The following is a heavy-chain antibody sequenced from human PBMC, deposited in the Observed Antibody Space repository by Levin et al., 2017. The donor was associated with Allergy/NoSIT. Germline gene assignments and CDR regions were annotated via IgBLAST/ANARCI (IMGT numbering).Heavy chain of an antibody. V-gene: IGHV3-48*02. Sequence: GGSLRLSCAASGFTFSSYSMNWVRQAPGKGLEWVSYISSSSSTIYYADSVKGRFTISRDNAKNSLYLQMNSLRDEDTAVYYCARWKGVVAPKEAFDIWGQGTMVTVSS. J-gene: IGHJ3*02. D-gene: IGHD2-15*01. CDR1: GFTFSSYS. CDR3: ARWKGVVAPKEAFDI. CDR2: ISSSSSTI.